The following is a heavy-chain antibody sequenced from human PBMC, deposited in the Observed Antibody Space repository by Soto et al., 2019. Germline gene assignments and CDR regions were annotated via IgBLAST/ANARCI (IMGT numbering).Heavy chain of an antibody. Sequence: PSETLSLTCAVSGGSISSGGYSWSWIRQPPGKGLEWIGYIYHSGSTYYNPSLKSRVTISVDRSKNQFSLKLSSVTAADTAVYYCARAGEVVVPAAFDYWGQGTLVTVSS. V-gene: IGHV4-30-2*01. CDR3: ARAGEVVVPAAFDY. CDR2: IYHSGST. D-gene: IGHD2-2*01. CDR1: GGSISSGGYS. J-gene: IGHJ4*02.